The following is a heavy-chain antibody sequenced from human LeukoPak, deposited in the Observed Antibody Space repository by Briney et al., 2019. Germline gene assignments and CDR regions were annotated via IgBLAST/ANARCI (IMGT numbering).Heavy chain of an antibody. D-gene: IGHD3-10*01. CDR1: GFTFSSYS. CDR2: ISSSSSYI. V-gene: IGHV3-21*01. CDR3: ARDLLGLDYYGSGSYYNDY. Sequence: GGSLRLSCAASGFTFSSYSMNWVRQAPGKGLEWVSSISSSSSYIYYADSVKGRFTISRDNAKNSLYLQMNSLRAEDTAVYYCARDLLGLDYYGSGSYYNDYWGQGTLVTVSS. J-gene: IGHJ4*02.